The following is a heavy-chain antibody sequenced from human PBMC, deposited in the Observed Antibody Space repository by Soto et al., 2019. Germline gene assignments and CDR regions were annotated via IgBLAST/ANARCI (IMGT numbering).Heavy chain of an antibody. D-gene: IGHD3-10*01. CDR2: ISGYNGNT. CDR3: VRAGRGTDYYFDY. Sequence: QVQLVQSGAEVKKPGASVKVSCKASGYTFSRYGMSWVRQAPGPGLEWMGWISGYNGNTNYAQKVQGRVTMTTDTSANSAYMELRSLRSDDTAVDYCVRAGRGTDYYFDYWGQGNLVTVSS. CDR1: GYTFSRYG. J-gene: IGHJ4*02. V-gene: IGHV1-18*01.